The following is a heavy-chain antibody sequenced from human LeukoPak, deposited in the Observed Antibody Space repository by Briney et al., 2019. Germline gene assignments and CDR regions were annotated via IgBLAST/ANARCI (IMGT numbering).Heavy chain of an antibody. CDR2: MNPNSGNT. CDR1: GYTFTSYD. CDR3: ARYVGLELNYFDY. V-gene: IGHV1-8*01. Sequence: XSVKVSCKASGYTFTSYDIKWVRQATGQGLEWMGWMNPNSGNTGYAQKFQGRVTMTRNTSISTAYMELSSLRSEDTAVYYCARYVGLELNYFDYWGQGTLVTVSS. D-gene: IGHD1-7*01. J-gene: IGHJ4*02.